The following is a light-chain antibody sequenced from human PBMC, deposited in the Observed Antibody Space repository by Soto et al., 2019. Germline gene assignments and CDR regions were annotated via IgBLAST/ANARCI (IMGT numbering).Light chain of an antibody. J-gene: IGKJ1*01. V-gene: IGKV3-20*01. Sequence: EIVFTQSPGTLSLSPGDRATLSCEASQSVTSNYLAWYQPKPGEAPRLLISGAHNRAPGIPDRFSGSESGTDFTLRIRRLEPEDFAVYYCQQYGSSVTFGQGTKVDIK. CDR1: QSVTSNY. CDR2: GAH. CDR3: QQYGSSVT.